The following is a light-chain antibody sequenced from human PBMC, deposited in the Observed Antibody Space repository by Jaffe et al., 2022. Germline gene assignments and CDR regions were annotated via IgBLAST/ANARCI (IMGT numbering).Light chain of an antibody. CDR2: GKN. CDR3: NSRDSSGNPWMV. V-gene: IGLV3-19*01. J-gene: IGLJ2*01. CDR1: SLRSYY. Sequence: SSELTQDPAVSVALGQTVRITCQGDSLRSYYASWYQQKPGQAPVLVIYGKNNRPSGIPDRFSGSSSGNTASLTITGAQAEDEADYYCNSRDSSGNPWMVFGGGTKLTVL.